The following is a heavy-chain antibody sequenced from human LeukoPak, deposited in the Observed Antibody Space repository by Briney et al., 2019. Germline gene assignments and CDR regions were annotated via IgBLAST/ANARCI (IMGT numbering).Heavy chain of an antibody. Sequence: PGGSLRLSCAASGFTFSSYSMNWVRQAPGKGLEWVSSISSSSYIYYADSVKGRFTISRDNAKNSLYLQMNSLRAEDTAVYYWARSGTDAFDIWGQGTMVTVSS. CDR2: ISSSSYI. CDR1: GFTFSSYS. D-gene: IGHD1-1*01. CDR3: ARSGTDAFDI. J-gene: IGHJ3*02. V-gene: IGHV3-21*01.